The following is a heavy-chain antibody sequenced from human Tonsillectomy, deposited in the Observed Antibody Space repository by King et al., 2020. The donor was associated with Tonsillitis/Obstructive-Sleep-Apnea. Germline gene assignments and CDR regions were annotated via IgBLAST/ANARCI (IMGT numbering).Heavy chain of an antibody. CDR2: IYYTVTT. J-gene: IGHJ5*01. CDR3: ARGPAGSGWFDS. CDR1: GGSISSDLYF. Sequence: QLQESGPGLVKPSQTLSLTCTVSGGSISSDLYFWSWIRQRPGKGLEWIGYIYYTVTTYYHPSRENLLTMSIDTSDNRFSLKLSSVTAADTAVYYCARGPAGSGWFDSWGQGTLVTVSS. D-gene: IGHD6-19*01. V-gene: IGHV4-31*01.